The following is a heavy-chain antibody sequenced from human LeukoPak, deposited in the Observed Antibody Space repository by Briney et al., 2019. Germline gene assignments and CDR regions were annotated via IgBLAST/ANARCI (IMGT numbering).Heavy chain of an antibody. V-gene: IGHV4-59*01. Sequence: SETLSLTCTVSGGSISSYYWSWIRQPPGKGLEWIGYIYYSGSTNYNPSLKSRVTISVDTSRNQFSLKLSSVTAADTAVYYCARCDTVTTGGASGYGMDVWGQGTTVTVSS. J-gene: IGHJ6*02. CDR2: IYYSGST. CDR3: ARCDTVTTGGASGYGMDV. D-gene: IGHD4-17*01. CDR1: GGSISSYY.